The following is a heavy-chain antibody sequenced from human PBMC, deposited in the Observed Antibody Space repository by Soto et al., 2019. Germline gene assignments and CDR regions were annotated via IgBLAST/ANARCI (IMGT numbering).Heavy chain of an antibody. V-gene: IGHV3-23*01. CDR1: GFAFTGHP. CDR3: ARRVIGSSRAFDI. CDR2: ISDGGDLT. Sequence: PGGSLRLSCAASGFAFTGHPMSWVRQAPEKGLEWVAGISDGGDLTYNADSVKDRFTISRDNSRNTLYLQMNSLRAEDTAVYYCARRVIGSSRAFDIWGQGTMVTVS. D-gene: IGHD3-10*01. J-gene: IGHJ3*02.